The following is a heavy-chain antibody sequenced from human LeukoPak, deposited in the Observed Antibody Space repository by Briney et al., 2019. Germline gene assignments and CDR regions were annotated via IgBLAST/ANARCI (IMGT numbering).Heavy chain of an antibody. J-gene: IGHJ5*02. V-gene: IGHV4-39*01. CDR1: GGSISSSSYY. CDR3: ARRGAGILLSTWSAP. CDR2: IYYSGST. D-gene: IGHD2-15*01. Sequence: SETLSLTCTVSGGSISSSSYYWGWIRQPPGKGLEWIGSIYYSGSTYYNPSLKSRVTISVDTSKNQFSLKLSSVTAADTAVYYWARRGAGILLSTWSAPGAKEPLVTFSS.